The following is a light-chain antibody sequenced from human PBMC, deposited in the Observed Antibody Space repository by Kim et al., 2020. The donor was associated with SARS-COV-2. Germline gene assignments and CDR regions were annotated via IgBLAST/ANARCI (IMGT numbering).Light chain of an antibody. CDR3: QQYGGSLCT. Sequence: QGERATLSCRASQTISSYYLTWYQQKPGQAPRLLIYGTSSRATGIPDRFSGSGSGTDFTLTIRRLEPEDFAVYYCQQYGGSLCTFGQGTRLEIK. V-gene: IGKV3-20*01. CDR2: GTS. CDR1: QTISSYY. J-gene: IGKJ5*01.